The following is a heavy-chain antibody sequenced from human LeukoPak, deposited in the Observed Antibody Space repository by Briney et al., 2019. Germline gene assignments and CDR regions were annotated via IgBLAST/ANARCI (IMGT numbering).Heavy chain of an antibody. D-gene: IGHD3/OR15-3a*01. Sequence: GGPLRLSCAASGFTFHDYAMHWVRQVPGKGLEWVSGITWNSGSVLYADSVRGRFTISRDNAKNSLYLQMNSLRPEDMAFYYCAKGLGVASLIVDALDMWGQGTMVTV. V-gene: IGHV3-9*03. CDR3: AKGLGVASLIVDALDM. J-gene: IGHJ3*02. CDR2: ITWNSGSV. CDR1: GFTFHDYA.